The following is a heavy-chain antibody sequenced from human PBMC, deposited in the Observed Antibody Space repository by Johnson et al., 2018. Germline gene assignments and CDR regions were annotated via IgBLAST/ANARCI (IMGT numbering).Heavy chain of an antibody. J-gene: IGHJ6*02. CDR3: AKDNLYYRHEKVYYADRNGEYPKYYYYGMDV. D-gene: IGHD3-22*01. V-gene: IGHV3-9*01. CDR2: ISANSGRV. Sequence: VQLVESGGGLVQXGRSXRLXCVASGFNFDIYAMHWVRQAPGKGLEWVSFISANSGRVDYVDSVKGRFTVSRDNAKSSLYLEMSSMRPEDTVLYYCAKDNLYYRHEKVYYADRNGEYPKYYYYGMDVWGQGTPVTVSS. CDR1: GFNFDIYA.